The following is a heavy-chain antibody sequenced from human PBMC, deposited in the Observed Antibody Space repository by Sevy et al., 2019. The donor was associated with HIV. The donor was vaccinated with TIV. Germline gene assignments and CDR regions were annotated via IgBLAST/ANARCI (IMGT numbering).Heavy chain of an antibody. Sequence: GGSLRLSCAASGFTFSSHAMSWVRQAPGKGLEWVSAIIKSGDRTYYADSVKGRFTTRDNSKNTLYLQMNSLRAEDTAVYYCAKDQPGSGWAFDYWGQGTLVTVSS. CDR2: IIKSGDRT. V-gene: IGHV3-23*01. J-gene: IGHJ4*02. D-gene: IGHD1-26*01. CDR1: GFTFSSHA. CDR3: AKDQPGSGWAFDY.